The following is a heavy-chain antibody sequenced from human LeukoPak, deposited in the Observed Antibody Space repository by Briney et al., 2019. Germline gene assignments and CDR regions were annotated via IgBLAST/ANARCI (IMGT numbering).Heavy chain of an antibody. J-gene: IGHJ4*02. V-gene: IGHV3-74*01. CDR1: GFTFSSYW. CDR2: INSDGSST. D-gene: IGHD4-17*01. CDR3: ARDYGDY. Sequence: GGSLRLSCAASGFTFSSYWMHWVRHAPGQGLVRVSRINSDGSSTSYADSVKGRFTISRDNAKNTLYLQMNCLRAEDTAVYYCARDYGDYWGQGTLVTVSS.